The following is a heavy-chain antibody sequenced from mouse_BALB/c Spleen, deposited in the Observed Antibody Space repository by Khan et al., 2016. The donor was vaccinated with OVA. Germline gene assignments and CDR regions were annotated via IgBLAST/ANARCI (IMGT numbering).Heavy chain of an antibody. CDR1: GYSFTLYY. CDR3: ARGYDFFAY. D-gene: IGHD2-14*01. V-gene: IGHV1-26*01. J-gene: IGHJ3*01. Sequence: VQLQQSGPDLVKPGASVKISCKASGYSFTLYYMTWVKQSHGKSLEWLGRVNPNTGGSYYNQVFKGKAILTVDKSSNTAYMELHSRTAEDSAVYYCARGYDFFAYWGQGTLVTVSA. CDR2: VNPNTGGS.